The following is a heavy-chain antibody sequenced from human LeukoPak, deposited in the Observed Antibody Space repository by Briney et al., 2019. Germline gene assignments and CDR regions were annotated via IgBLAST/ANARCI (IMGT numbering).Heavy chain of an antibody. V-gene: IGHV1-69*13. Sequence: SVKVSCKASGGTFISYAISWVRQAPGQGPEWMGGIIPIFGTANYAQKFQGRVTITADESTSTAYMELSSLRSEDTAVYYCASSLTPPRRYCSGGSCYYYYGMDVWGQGTTVTVSS. J-gene: IGHJ6*02. CDR2: IIPIFGTA. CDR3: ASSLTPPRRYCSGGSCYYYYGMDV. D-gene: IGHD2-15*01. CDR1: GGTFISYA.